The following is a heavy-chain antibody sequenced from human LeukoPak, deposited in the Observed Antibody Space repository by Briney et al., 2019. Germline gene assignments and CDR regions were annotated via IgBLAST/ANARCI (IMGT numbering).Heavy chain of an antibody. J-gene: IGHJ4*02. CDR1: GFTFSSYG. Sequence: GRSLRLSCAASGFTFSSYGMHWVRQAPGKGLEWVAVISYDGSNKYYADSVKGRFTISRDNSKNTLYLQMNSLRAEDTALYYCAKDACGGSYYTAEYWGQGTLVTVSS. CDR2: ISYDGSNK. D-gene: IGHD2-15*01. V-gene: IGHV3-30*18. CDR3: AKDACGGSYYTAEY.